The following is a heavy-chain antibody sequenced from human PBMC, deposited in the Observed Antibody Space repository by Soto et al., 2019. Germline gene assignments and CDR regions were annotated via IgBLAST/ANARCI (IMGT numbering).Heavy chain of an antibody. D-gene: IGHD3-22*01. CDR3: ARGDFYVSSGPFSDAFDI. J-gene: IGHJ3*02. V-gene: IGHV3-7*04. Sequence: GGSLRLSCAASGFTFSTYWMSWVRQAPGKGLQWVANIKPDGGEKWYVDSVRGRFTISRDNVKNSLYLQMNNVRAEDTAVYYCARGDFYVSSGPFSDAFDIWGQGTMVSVS. CDR1: GFTFSTYW. CDR2: IKPDGGEK.